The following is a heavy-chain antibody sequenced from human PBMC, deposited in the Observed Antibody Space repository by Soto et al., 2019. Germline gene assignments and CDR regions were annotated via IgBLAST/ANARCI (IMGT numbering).Heavy chain of an antibody. D-gene: IGHD2-15*01. V-gene: IGHV1-69*05. CDR3: AREARLAYCSGGSCYSSDAFDI. J-gene: IGHJ3*02. CDR2: IIPIFGTA. CDR1: GGTFSTYS. Sequence: ASVKVSCKTSGGTFSTYSIVWVRQAPGEGLEWMGGIIPIFGTANYAQKFQDRVTMTTDTSTSTAYMELRSLRSDDTAVYYCAREARLAYCSGGSCYSSDAFDIWGQGTMVTVSS.